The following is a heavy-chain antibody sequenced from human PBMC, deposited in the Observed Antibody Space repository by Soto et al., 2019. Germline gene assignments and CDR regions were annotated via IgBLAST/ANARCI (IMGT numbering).Heavy chain of an antibody. Sequence: QVQLVQSGAEVKKPGASVKVSCKASGYTFSNDAITWVRQAPGQGLEWMGWVSAYNGNTNYAQKFKVRVTMTTDTSTSTAYMEIRSLRYDDTAVYFCARASRYYWNYMMYWGQGTLVTVSS. CDR1: GYTFSNDA. V-gene: IGHV1-18*01. CDR2: VSAYNGNT. CDR3: ARASRYYWNYMMY. J-gene: IGHJ4*02. D-gene: IGHD1-7*01.